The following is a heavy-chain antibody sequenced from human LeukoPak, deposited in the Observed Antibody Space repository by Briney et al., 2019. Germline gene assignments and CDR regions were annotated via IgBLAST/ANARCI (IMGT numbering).Heavy chain of an antibody. V-gene: IGHV3-30*18. J-gene: IGHJ4*02. D-gene: IGHD6-13*01. CDR3: AKLGKTGIAAADDDY. CDR2: ISYDGSNK. CDR1: GFTFSSYG. Sequence: PGGSLRLSCAASGFTFSSYGMHWVRQAPGKGLEWVAVISYDGSNKYYADSVKGRFTISRDNSKNTLYLQMNSLRAEDTAVYYCAKLGKTGIAAADDDYWGQGTLVTVSS.